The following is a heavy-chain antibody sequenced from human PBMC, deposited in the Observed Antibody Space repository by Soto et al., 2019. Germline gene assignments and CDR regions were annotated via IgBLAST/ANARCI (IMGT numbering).Heavy chain of an antibody. CDR1: GFSVDYYA. V-gene: IGHV3-9*01. Sequence: GGSLRLSCAASGFSVDYYAMRWVRQGPGKGLEWVSGINWDGGKIGYADSVKGRFTISRDSAKNSLFLQMNGLRADDTALYYCVKDYGRHSGDGMHIWGQGTMVTVSS. J-gene: IGHJ3*02. D-gene: IGHD2-8*01. CDR3: VKDYGRHSGDGMHI. CDR2: INWDGGKI.